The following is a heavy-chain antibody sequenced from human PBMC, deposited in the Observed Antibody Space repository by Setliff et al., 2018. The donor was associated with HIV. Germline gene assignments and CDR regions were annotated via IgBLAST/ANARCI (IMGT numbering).Heavy chain of an antibody. D-gene: IGHD6-13*01. Sequence: GGSLRLSCAASGFTFDDYVMSWVRQVPGKGLEWVSGITWNGHTTDYADSVKGRFTISRDNRNKFLYLQMNSLRAEDTAVYYCAKGPGYSSSWYYFNYWGQGTLVTVSS. J-gene: IGHJ4*02. V-gene: IGHV3-20*04. CDR2: ITWNGHTT. CDR1: GFTFDDYV. CDR3: AKGPGYSSSWYYFNY.